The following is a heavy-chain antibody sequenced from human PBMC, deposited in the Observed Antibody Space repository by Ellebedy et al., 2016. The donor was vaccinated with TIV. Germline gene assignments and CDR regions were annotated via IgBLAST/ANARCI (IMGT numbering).Heavy chain of an antibody. D-gene: IGHD3-16*01. CDR1: GFTFSSYW. J-gene: IGHJ5*02. CDR2: INSDGSST. CDR3: ASTLGNSLTT. Sequence: PSETLSLTCAASGFTFSSYWIHWVRQAPGKGLVWVSRINSDGSSTNYADSVTGRFTISRDNAKNTLYLQMNSLRAEDTAVYYCASTLGNSLTTWGQGTLVTVSS. V-gene: IGHV3-74*01.